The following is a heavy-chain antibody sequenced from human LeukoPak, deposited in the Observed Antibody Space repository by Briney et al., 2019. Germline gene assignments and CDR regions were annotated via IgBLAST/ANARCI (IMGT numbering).Heavy chain of an antibody. V-gene: IGHV3-48*01. J-gene: IGHJ4*01. CDR3: ANSPYSSSLLDY. CDR2: ISRSSTTI. CDR1: GFTFSNYS. D-gene: IGHD6-13*01. Sequence: PGGSLRLSCAASGFTFSNYSMNWVRQAPGKGLKWVSYISRSSTTIYYADSVKGRFTISRDNAKKSLYLQMNSLRAEDTAVYYCANSPYSSSLLDYWGHGTLVTVFS.